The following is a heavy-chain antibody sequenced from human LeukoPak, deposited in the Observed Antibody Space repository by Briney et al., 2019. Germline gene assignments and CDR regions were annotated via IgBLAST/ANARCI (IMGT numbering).Heavy chain of an antibody. J-gene: IGHJ5*02. Sequence: SETLSLTCAVYGGSFSGYYWSWIRQPPGKGLEWIGEINHSGSTNYNPSLKSRVTISVDTSKNQFSLKLSSVTAADTAVYYCARAGSRIRYFDWLLSLDWFDPWGQGTLVTVSS. CDR2: INHSGST. CDR3: ARAGSRIRYFDWLLSLDWFDP. V-gene: IGHV4-34*01. CDR1: GGSFSGYY. D-gene: IGHD3-9*01.